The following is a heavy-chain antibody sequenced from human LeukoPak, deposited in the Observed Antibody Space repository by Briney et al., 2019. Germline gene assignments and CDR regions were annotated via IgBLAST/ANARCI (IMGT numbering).Heavy chain of an antibody. CDR3: ARTSYYDTNPFDY. CDR2: IYYSGST. Sequence: SETLSLTCTVSGGSISSHYWSWIQQPPGKGLEWIGYIYYSGSTNYNPSLKSRVTISVDTSKNQFSLKLSSVTAADTAVYYCARTSYYDTNPFDYWGQGTLVTVSS. D-gene: IGHD3-22*01. V-gene: IGHV4-59*11. CDR1: GGSISSHY. J-gene: IGHJ4*02.